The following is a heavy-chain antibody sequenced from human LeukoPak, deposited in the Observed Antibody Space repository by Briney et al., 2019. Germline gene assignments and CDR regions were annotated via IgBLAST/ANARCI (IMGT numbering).Heavy chain of an antibody. CDR1: GGSFSGYY. CDR3: ASSSSQGYYFDY. Sequence: SETLSLTCAVYGGSFSGYYWSWIRQPPGKGLEWIGEINHSGSTNYNPSLKSRVTISVDTSKNQFSLQLSSVTAADTAVYYCASSSSQGYYFDYWGQGTLVTVSS. CDR2: INHSGST. D-gene: IGHD6-6*01. V-gene: IGHV4-34*01. J-gene: IGHJ4*02.